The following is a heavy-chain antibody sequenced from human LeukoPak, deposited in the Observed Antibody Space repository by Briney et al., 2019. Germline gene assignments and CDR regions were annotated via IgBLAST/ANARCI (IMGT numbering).Heavy chain of an antibody. V-gene: IGHV4-59*01. D-gene: IGHD3-10*01. CDR2: IYYSGST. CDR3: ARYYYGSGSHLIDY. J-gene: IGHJ4*02. Sequence: KASETLSLTCTVSGGSISSYYWSWIRQPPGKGLEWLGYIYYSGSTNYNPSLKSRVTISVDTSKNQFSLKLSSVTAADTAVYYCARYYYGSGSHLIDYWGQGTLVTVSS. CDR1: GGSISSYY.